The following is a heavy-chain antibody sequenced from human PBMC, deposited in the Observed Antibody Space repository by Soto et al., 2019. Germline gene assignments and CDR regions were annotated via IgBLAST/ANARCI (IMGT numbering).Heavy chain of an antibody. CDR1: GGSFSGYY. CDR2: INHSGST. V-gene: IGHV4-34*01. D-gene: IGHD2-15*01. J-gene: IGHJ6*03. CDR3: ARVTGYCSGGSCYYYYYYMDV. Sequence: QVQLQQWGAGLLKPSETLSLTCAVYGGSFSGYYWSWIRQPPGKGLEWIGEINHSGSTNYSPSLKSRVIISVDTSKNHFSLKLSSVTAADTAVYYCARVTGYCSGGSCYYYYYYMDVWGKGTTVTVSS.